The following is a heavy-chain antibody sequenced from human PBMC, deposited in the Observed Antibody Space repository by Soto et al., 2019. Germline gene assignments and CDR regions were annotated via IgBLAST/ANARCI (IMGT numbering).Heavy chain of an antibody. V-gene: IGHV4-30-2*01. CDR3: AREPRTSSYFYGMDV. J-gene: IGHJ6*02. D-gene: IGHD2-2*01. Sequence: SETLSLTCAVSGGSISSGGYSWSWIRQPPGKGLEWIGYIYHSGSTYYNPSLKSRVTISVDRSKNQFSLKLSSVTAADTAVYYCAREPRTSSYFYGMDVWGQGTTVTVSS. CDR1: GGSISSGGYS. CDR2: IYHSGST.